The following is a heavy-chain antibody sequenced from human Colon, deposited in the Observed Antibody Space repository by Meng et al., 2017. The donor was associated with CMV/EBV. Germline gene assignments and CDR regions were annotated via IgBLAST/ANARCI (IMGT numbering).Heavy chain of an antibody. CDR1: GFTFDDYA. J-gene: IGHJ4*02. CDR3: AKLSGTETFFDF. D-gene: IGHD2/OR15-2a*01. CDR2: ITWNSVYI. V-gene: IGHV3-9*01. Sequence: GGSLRLSCAASGFTFDDYAMHWVRQAPGKGLEWVSSITWNSVYIAYADSVKGRFTISRDNEKDSLYLHMNSLGPEDTAFYYCAKLSGTETFFDFWGQGTLVTVSS.